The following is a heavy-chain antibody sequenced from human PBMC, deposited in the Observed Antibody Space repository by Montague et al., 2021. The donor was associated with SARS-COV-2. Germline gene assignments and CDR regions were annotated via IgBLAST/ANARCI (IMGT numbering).Heavy chain of an antibody. J-gene: IGHJ3*02. D-gene: IGHD2-2*01. CDR2: IYNTGRI. V-gene: IGHV4-61*08. CDR1: GGSVTSGDYY. Sequence: SETLSLTCTVSGGSVTSGDYYWTWIRQPPGKGLEWIGYIYNTGRINYNPSLKSRVAISMDTSKNQFSLKVDSVSAADTAVYYCATEMPAYDVFDTWGQGTMVTVSS. CDR3: ATEMPAYDVFDT.